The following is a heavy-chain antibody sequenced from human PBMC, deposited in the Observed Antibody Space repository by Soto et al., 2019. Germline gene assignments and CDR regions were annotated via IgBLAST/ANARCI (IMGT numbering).Heavy chain of an antibody. CDR2: IGTAGDT. D-gene: IGHD6-19*01. CDR1: GFTFSSYD. CDR3: ARARRSGWYDTSLFDY. V-gene: IGHV3-13*01. J-gene: IGHJ4*02. Sequence: GGSLRLSCAASGFTFSSYDMHWVRQATGKGLEWVSAIGTAGDTYYPGSVKGRFTISRENAKNSLYLQMNSLRAEDTAVYYCARARRSGWYDTSLFDYWGQGTLVTVSS.